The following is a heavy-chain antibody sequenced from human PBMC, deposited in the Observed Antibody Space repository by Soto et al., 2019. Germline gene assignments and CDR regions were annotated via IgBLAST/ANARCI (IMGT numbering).Heavy chain of an antibody. CDR3: ASGRGPAAGTPTLNYYYYGMDV. J-gene: IGHJ6*02. V-gene: IGHV4-39*01. D-gene: IGHD6-13*01. CDR2: IYYSGST. Sequence: PSETLSLTCTVSGGSISSSSYYWGWIRQPPGKGLEWIGSIYYSGSTYYNPSLKSRVTTSVDTSKNQFSLKLSSVIAADTAVYYCASGRGPAAGTPTLNYYYYGMDVWGQGTTVTVSS. CDR1: GGSISSSSYY.